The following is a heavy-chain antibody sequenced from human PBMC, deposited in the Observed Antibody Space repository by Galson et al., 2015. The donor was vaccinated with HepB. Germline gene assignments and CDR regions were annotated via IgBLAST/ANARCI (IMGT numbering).Heavy chain of an antibody. D-gene: IGHD6-13*01. Sequence: SLRLSCAAAGSTISSYWMHWVRQAPGKGLVGVSRINSDGSSTSYADPVKGRFTISRDNAKNTMYLQMNSLRAEDTAVYYCARDERSSYTYWGQGTMVTVSS. V-gene: IGHV3-74*01. CDR2: INSDGSST. CDR3: ARDERSSYTY. CDR1: GSTISSYW. J-gene: IGHJ4*02.